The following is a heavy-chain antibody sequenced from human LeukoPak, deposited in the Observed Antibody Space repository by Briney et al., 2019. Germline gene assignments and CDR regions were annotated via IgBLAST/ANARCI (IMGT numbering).Heavy chain of an antibody. CDR3: ARVAVITMVRGVKLLGYYFDY. D-gene: IGHD3-10*01. Sequence: GGSLRLSCAASGFTFSSYGMHWVRQAPGKGLEWVAFVRYDGSNKYYADSVKGRFTISRDNAKNSLYLQMNSLRAEDTALYYCARVAVITMVRGVKLLGYYFDYWGQGTLVTVSS. CDR1: GFTFSSYG. CDR2: VRYDGSNK. J-gene: IGHJ4*02. V-gene: IGHV3-30*02.